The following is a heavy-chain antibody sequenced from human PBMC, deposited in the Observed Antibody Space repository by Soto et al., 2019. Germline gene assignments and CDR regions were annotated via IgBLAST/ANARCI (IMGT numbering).Heavy chain of an antibody. CDR3: AKDLGYSSSWYWPRFDRSPYLFVSWFDP. V-gene: IGHV3-30*18. Sequence: QVQLVESGGGVVQPGRSLRLSCAASGFTFSSYGMHWVRQAPGKGLEWVAVISYDGSNKYYADSVKGRFTISRDNSKNTLYLKMNSLRAEDTAVYYCAKDLGYSSSWYWPRFDRSPYLFVSWFDPWGQGTLVTVSS. J-gene: IGHJ5*02. CDR1: GFTFSSYG. CDR2: ISYDGSNK. D-gene: IGHD6-13*01.